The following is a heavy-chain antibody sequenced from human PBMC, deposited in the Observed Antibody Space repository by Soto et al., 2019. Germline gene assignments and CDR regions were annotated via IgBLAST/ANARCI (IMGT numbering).Heavy chain of an antibody. CDR2: IKQDGSEK. D-gene: IGHD1-26*01. Sequence: GGSLRLSCAASGFTFSSYWMSWVRQAPGKGLEWVANIKQDGSEKYYVDSVKGRFTISRDNAKNSLYLQMNSLRAEDTAVYYCARSWSPFRETIVGAYFDYWGQGTLVTVSS. V-gene: IGHV3-7*01. CDR1: GFTFSSYW. CDR3: ARSWSPFRETIVGAYFDY. J-gene: IGHJ4*02.